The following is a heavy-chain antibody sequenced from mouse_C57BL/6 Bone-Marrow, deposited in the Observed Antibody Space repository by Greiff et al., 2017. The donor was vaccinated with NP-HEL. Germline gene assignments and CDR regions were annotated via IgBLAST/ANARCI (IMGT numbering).Heavy chain of an antibody. CDR3: AREGKGYFDV. J-gene: IGHJ1*03. D-gene: IGHD3-3*01. Sequence: EVQGVESGGGLVQPGGSLKLSCAASGFTFSDYYMYWVRQTPEKRLEWVAYISNGGGSTYYPDTVKGRFTISRDNAKNTLYLQMSRLKSEDTAMYYCAREGKGYFDVWGTWTTVTVSS. CDR2: ISNGGGST. CDR1: GFTFSDYY. V-gene: IGHV5-12*01.